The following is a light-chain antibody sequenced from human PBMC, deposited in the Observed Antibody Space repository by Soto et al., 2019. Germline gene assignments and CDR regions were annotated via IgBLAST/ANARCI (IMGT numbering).Light chain of an antibody. CDR1: GSDVGAYNL. CDR2: DVS. Sequence: QSALTQPASVSGSPGQLISISCAGTGSDVGAYNLVSWYQQHPGKAPKLIICDVSNRPSGVSNRFSGSKSGNTASLTISGLQAEDEADYYCSSYTSSSLYVFGTGTKVTVL. V-gene: IGLV2-14*01. CDR3: SSYTSSSLYV. J-gene: IGLJ1*01.